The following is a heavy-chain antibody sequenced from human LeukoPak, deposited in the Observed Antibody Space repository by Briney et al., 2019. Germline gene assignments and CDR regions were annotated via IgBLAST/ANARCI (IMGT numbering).Heavy chain of an antibody. CDR1: GGSISSSSYY. V-gene: IGHV4-39*02. CDR2: IYYSGST. J-gene: IGHJ4*02. Sequence: SETLSLTCTVSGGSISSSSYYWGWIRQPPGKGLEWIGSIYYSGSTYYNPSLKSRVTISVDTSKNQFSLKLSSVTAADTAVYYCARDKGDYHTSGSLFVFGGQGTLVTVSS. CDR3: ARDKGDYHTSGSLFVF. D-gene: IGHD3-22*01.